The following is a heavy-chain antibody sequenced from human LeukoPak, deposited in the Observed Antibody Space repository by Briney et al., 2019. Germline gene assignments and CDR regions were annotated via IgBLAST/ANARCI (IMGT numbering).Heavy chain of an antibody. J-gene: IGHJ4*02. V-gene: IGHV5-51*01. Sequence: HGESLKISCKGSGYSFTSYWIGWVRQMPGKGLEWMGIIYPGDSDTRYSPSLQGQVTISADKSISTAYLQWSSLKASDTAMYYCARRAIGYYDSSGRRGYFDYWGQGTLVTVSS. D-gene: IGHD3-22*01. CDR2: IYPGDSDT. CDR1: GYSFTSYW. CDR3: ARRAIGYYDSSGRRGYFDY.